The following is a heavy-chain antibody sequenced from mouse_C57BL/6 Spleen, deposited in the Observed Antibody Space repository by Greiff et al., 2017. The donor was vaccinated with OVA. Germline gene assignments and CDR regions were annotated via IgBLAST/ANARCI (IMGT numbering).Heavy chain of an antibody. J-gene: IGHJ3*01. CDR2: ISSGSSTI. CDR3: ARRVEYDWFAY. Sequence: EVHLVESGGGLVKPGGSLKLSCAASGFTFSDYGMHWVRQAPEKGLEWVAYISSGSSTIYYEDTVKGRFTISRDNAKNTLFLQMTSLRSEDTAMYYGARRVEYDWFAYWGQGTLVTVSA. V-gene: IGHV5-17*01. CDR1: GFTFSDYG. D-gene: IGHD2-4*01.